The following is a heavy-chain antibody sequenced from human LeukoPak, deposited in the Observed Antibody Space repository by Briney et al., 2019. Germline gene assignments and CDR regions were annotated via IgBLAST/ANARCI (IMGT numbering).Heavy chain of an antibody. V-gene: IGHV3-30*02. Sequence: GGSLRLSCAASGFTFSNYGMHWVRQAPGKGLEWVAFIRYDGSNKSYADSVKGRFTISRDNSKNTLYLQMNSLRAEDTAVYYCARARKSGGITMIRGVKDRGWFDPWGQGTLVTISS. CDR3: ARARKSGGITMIRGVKDRGWFDP. J-gene: IGHJ5*02. CDR2: IRYDGSNK. CDR1: GFTFSNYG. D-gene: IGHD3-10*01.